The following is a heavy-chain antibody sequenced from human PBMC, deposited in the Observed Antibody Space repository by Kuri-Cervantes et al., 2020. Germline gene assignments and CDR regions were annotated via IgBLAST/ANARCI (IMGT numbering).Heavy chain of an antibody. J-gene: IGHJ4*02. Sequence: GESLKITCAASGFTFSSYSMNWVRQAPGKGLEWVANIKEDGSEKYYVDSVKGRFTISRDNAKNSLYLQMNSLRAEDTAVYYCATHLGGYYFDYWGQGTLVTVSS. CDR3: ATHLGGYYFDY. V-gene: IGHV3-7*01. D-gene: IGHD3-16*01. CDR2: IKEDGSEK. CDR1: GFTFSSYS.